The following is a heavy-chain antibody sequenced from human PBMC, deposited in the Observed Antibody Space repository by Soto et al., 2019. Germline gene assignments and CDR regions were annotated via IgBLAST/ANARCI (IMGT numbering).Heavy chain of an antibody. V-gene: IGHV3-23*01. D-gene: IGHD6-19*01. CDR3: AKVLSLAVALN. CDR2: ISGSGGST. J-gene: IGHJ4*02. CDR1: GFTFXSYX. Sequence: GSLRLSCAASGFTFXSYXMSWVRQAPGKGLEWVSAISGSGGSTYYADSVKGRFTISRDNSKNTLYLQMNSLRAEDTAVYYCAKVLSLAVALNRGQGTLVTVSS.